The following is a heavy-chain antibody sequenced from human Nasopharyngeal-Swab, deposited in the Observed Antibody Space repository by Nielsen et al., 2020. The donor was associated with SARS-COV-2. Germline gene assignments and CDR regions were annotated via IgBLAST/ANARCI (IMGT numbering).Heavy chain of an antibody. J-gene: IGHJ4*02. D-gene: IGHD2-15*01. CDR2: ISWDGGST. CDR1: GFTFDDYT. V-gene: IGHV3-43*01. CDR3: AMIGGSVIDY. Sequence: GESLKISCAASGFTFDDYTMHWVRQAPGKGLEWVSLISWDGGSTYYADPVKGRFTISRGNSKNSLYLQMNSLRTEDTALYYCAMIGGSVIDYWGQGTLVTVSS.